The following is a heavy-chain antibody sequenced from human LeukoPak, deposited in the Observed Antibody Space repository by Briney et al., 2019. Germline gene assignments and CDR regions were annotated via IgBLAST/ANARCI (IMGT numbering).Heavy chain of an antibody. J-gene: IGHJ3*02. CDR3: ASPSIVGATGRRNDAFDI. D-gene: IGHD1-26*01. Sequence: SETLSLTCAVSGYSISSGYYWGWIRQPPGKGLEWIGSIHYSGSTYYNTSLKSRVTISVDTSKNQFSLKLSSVTAADTAVYYCASPSIVGATGRRNDAFDIWGQGTMVAVFS. CDR2: IHYSGST. V-gene: IGHV4-38-2*01. CDR1: GYSISSGYY.